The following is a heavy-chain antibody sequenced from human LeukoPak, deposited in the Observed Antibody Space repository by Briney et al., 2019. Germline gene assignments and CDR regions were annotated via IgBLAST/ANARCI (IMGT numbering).Heavy chain of an antibody. J-gene: IGHJ6*02. CDR2: ISAYNGNT. CDR1: GGTFSSYA. D-gene: IGHD2-15*01. Sequence: ASVKVSCRASGGTFSSYAISWVRQAPGQGLEWMGWISAYNGNTNYAQKLQGRVTMTTDTSTSTAYMELRSLRSDDTAVYYCARYYEGWGYCSGGSCYRAYYGMDVWGQGTTVTVSS. CDR3: ARYYEGWGYCSGGSCYRAYYGMDV. V-gene: IGHV1-18*01.